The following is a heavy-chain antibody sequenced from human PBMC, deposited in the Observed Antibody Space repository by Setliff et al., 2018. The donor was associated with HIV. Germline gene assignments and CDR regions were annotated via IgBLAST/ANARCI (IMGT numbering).Heavy chain of an antibody. CDR2: ISSSGSTI. CDR3: ARDQGPPTVTYFEFDP. J-gene: IGHJ5*02. CDR1: GFTFSDYY. V-gene: IGHV3-11*01. Sequence: GGSLRLSCAASGFTFSDYYMSWIRQAPGKGLEWVSYISSSGSTIYYADSVKGRFTISRDNAKNSLYLQMNSLRAEDTAVYYCARDQGPPTVTYFEFDPWGQGTLVTVSS. D-gene: IGHD4-17*01.